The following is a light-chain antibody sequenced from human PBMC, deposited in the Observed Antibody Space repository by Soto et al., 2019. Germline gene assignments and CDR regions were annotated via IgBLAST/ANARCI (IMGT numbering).Light chain of an antibody. CDR1: SSDVGLYNY. CDR2: EVS. V-gene: IGLV2-14*01. J-gene: IGLJ1*01. Sequence: QSALTQPASVSGSPGQSITISCTGTSSDVGLYNYVSWYQQYPGKAPKLMIFEVSNRPSGVSNRFSGSKSGNTASLNISGLQAEDEADYYCISYTTSSTSYVFGTGTKLTVL. CDR3: ISYTTSSTSYV.